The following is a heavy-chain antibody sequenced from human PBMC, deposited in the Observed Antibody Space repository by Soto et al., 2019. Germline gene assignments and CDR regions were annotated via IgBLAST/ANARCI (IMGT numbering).Heavy chain of an antibody. D-gene: IGHD2-15*01. CDR3: ARGRAGPPMGSYYFDY. CDR1: GDSISSGGYY. J-gene: IGHJ4*02. Sequence: QVQLQESGPGLVKPSQTLSLTCTVSGDSISSGGYYWSWIRQHPGKGLEWIGYIYYSGSTYYNPSLKSRVTISVDTSKNQFSLKLSSVTAADTAVYYCARGRAGPPMGSYYFDYWGQGTLVTVSS. V-gene: IGHV4-31*03. CDR2: IYYSGST.